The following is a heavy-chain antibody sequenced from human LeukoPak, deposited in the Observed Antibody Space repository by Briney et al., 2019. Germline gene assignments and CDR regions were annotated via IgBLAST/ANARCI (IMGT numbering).Heavy chain of an antibody. V-gene: IGHV4-34*01. D-gene: IGHD2-2*02. J-gene: IGHJ3*02. CDR2: INHSGST. CDR1: GXSFSGYY. CDR3: ARGFRFSVVVPAAISDAFDI. Sequence: PSETLSLTCAVYGXSFSGYYGSWIRQPPGKGLEWIGEINHSGSTNYNPSLKSRVTISVDTSKNQFSLKLSSVTAADTAVYYCARGFRFSVVVPAAISDAFDIWGQGTMVTVSS.